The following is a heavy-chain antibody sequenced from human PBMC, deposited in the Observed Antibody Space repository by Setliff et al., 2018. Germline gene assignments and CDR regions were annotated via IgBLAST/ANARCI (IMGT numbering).Heavy chain of an antibody. CDR3: ARASFSGTYPPFGFDY. D-gene: IGHD1-26*01. Sequence: PETLSLTCTVSDGSISDYYWGWIRQSPGNGLEWIGYVFASGTTNYNPSLKSRVTISVDTSKSLFSLRLTSVTAADTAVYFCARASFSGTYPPFGFDYWGQGTLVTVSS. CDR1: DGSISDYY. CDR2: VFASGTT. J-gene: IGHJ4*02. V-gene: IGHV4-4*08.